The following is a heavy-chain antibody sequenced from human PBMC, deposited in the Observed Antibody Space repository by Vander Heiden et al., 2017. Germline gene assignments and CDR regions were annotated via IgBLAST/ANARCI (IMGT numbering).Heavy chain of an antibody. CDR1: GGSINSSSFY. CDR3: ARLNGGGITGDFDY. V-gene: IGHV4-39*01. J-gene: IGHJ4*02. D-gene: IGHD2-15*01. CDR2: VYYSGIT. Sequence: QLQLQESGPGWVKPSETLSPTCSVSGGSINSSSFYWGWIRQPPGKGLEWIATVYYSGITYDNPSLKSRVTISAETSKNQFSLKLTSVTAADTATYYCARLNGGGITGDFDYWGQGTLVTVSS.